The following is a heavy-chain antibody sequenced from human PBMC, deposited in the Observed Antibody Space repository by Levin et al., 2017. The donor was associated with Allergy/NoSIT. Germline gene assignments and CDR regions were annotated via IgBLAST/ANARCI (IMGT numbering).Heavy chain of an antibody. J-gene: IGHJ4*02. CDR1: GFTFDDYA. CDR3: AKATYYYDSSGYYQIYFDY. CDR2: ISWNSGSI. V-gene: IGHV3-9*01. Sequence: GGSLRLSCAASGFTFDDYAMHWVRQAPGKGLEWVSGISWNSGSIGYADSVKGRFTISRDNAKNSLYLQMNSLRAEDTALYYCAKATYYYDSSGYYQIYFDYWGQGTLVTVSS. D-gene: IGHD3-22*01.